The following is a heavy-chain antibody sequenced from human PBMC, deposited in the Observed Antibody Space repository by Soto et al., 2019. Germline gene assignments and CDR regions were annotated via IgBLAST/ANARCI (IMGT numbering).Heavy chain of an antibody. CDR3: ARGGSLNYDILTGYVLGFDP. CDR1: GGSFSGYY. CDR2: INHSGST. Sequence: SETLSLTCAVYGGSFSGYYWSWIRQPPGKGLEWIGEINHSGSTNYNPSLKSRVTISVDTSKNQFSLKLSSVTAADTAVYYCARGGSLNYDILTGYVLGFDPWGQGTLVTVS. V-gene: IGHV4-34*01. D-gene: IGHD3-9*01. J-gene: IGHJ5*02.